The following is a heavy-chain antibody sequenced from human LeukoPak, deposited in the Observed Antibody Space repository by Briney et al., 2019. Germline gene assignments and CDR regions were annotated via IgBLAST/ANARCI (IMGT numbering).Heavy chain of an antibody. J-gene: IGHJ1*01. V-gene: IGHV3-7*04. D-gene: IGHD3-22*01. Sequence: GGSLRLTCSASRFIFTNYWMTWVRQAPGKGLEWVANIKQDGSEKYYVDSVKGRFTISRDNAKKSLYLQMNSLRAEDTAVYYCVRDMVILQSWGQGTLVTVSS. CDR1: RFIFTNYW. CDR2: IKQDGSEK. CDR3: VRDMVILQS.